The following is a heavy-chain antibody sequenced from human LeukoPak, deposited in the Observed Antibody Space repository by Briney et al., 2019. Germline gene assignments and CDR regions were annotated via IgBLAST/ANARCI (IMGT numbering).Heavy chain of an antibody. J-gene: IGHJ5*02. Sequence: SVKVSCKASGGTFSSYAIMWVRQAPGQGLEWMGGIIPIFGTANYAQKFQGRVTITADESTSTAYMELSSLRSEDTAVYYCARDPLAFNYDILTGYYNLFDPWGQGTLVTVSS. CDR2: IIPIFGTA. D-gene: IGHD3-9*01. CDR3: ARDPLAFNYDILTGYYNLFDP. V-gene: IGHV1-69*13. CDR1: GGTFSSYA.